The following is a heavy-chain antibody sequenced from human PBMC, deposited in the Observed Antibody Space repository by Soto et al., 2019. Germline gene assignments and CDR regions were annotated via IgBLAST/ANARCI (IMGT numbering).Heavy chain of an antibody. CDR3: AKDRALENQTPYGMYV. V-gene: IGHV3-23*01. J-gene: IGHJ6*02. Sequence: EMQLLESGGGLGQPGGSLRLSCVASPITVYNFAAMSWVRQTPERGLEWVSTISGRGDHRYYADSVKGRFTISRDNSKNRLYLQMDGLRVDDTAVYYCAKDRALENQTPYGMYVWVQGPTVTV. CDR2: ISGRGDHR. CDR1: PITVYNFAA. D-gene: IGHD2-2*01.